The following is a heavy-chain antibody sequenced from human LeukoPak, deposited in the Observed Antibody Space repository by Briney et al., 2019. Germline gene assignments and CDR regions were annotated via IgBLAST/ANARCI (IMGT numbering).Heavy chain of an antibody. D-gene: IGHD3-22*01. CDR2: ISGSGGST. J-gene: IGHJ4*02. Sequence: GGSLRLSCAASGFTFSSYAMSWVRQAPGKGLEWVSAISGSGGSTYYADSVKGRFTISRDNFKNTLYLQMNSLRAEDTAVYYCARSNYDSSGYSYYFDCWGQGTLVTVSS. CDR3: ARSNYDSSGYSYYFDC. V-gene: IGHV3-23*01. CDR1: GFTFSSYA.